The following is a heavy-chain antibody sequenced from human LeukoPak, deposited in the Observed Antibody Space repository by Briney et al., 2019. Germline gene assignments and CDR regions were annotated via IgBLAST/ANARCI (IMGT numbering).Heavy chain of an antibody. CDR1: GYTFTGYY. Sequence: GSVKVSCKASGYTFTGYYMHWVRQAPGQGLEWMGWINPNSGGTNYAQKFQGWVTMTRDTSISTAYMELSSLRSEDTAVYYCASSGYCSSTSCPLYAFDIWGQGTMVTVSS. CDR2: INPNSGGT. J-gene: IGHJ3*02. V-gene: IGHV1-2*04. D-gene: IGHD2-2*01. CDR3: ASSGYCSSTSCPLYAFDI.